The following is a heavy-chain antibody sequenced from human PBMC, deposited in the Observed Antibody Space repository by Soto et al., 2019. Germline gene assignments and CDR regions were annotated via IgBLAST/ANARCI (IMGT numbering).Heavy chain of an antibody. CDR3: EKDGDFWTGYYRGWVDP. J-gene: IGHJ5*02. D-gene: IGHD3-3*01. V-gene: IGHV3-23*01. CDR2: INGNGAST. Sequence: EEQLLESGGGLVQPGGSLRLSCAASGFTFSNYAMSWVRQAPGKGLEWISAINGNGASTFYADSVEGRFTISRESSNNTLYLQMNSLRAEDTAVYYCEKDGDFWTGYYRGWVDPRCQGTLDTVSS. CDR1: GFTFSNYA.